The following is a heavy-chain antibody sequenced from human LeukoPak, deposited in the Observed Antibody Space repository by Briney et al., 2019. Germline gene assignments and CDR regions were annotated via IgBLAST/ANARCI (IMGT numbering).Heavy chain of an antibody. J-gene: IGHJ4*02. D-gene: IGHD4-17*01. Sequence: PSETLSLTCAVYGGSFSGYYRSWIRQPPGKGLEWIGEINHSGSTNYNPSLKSRVTISVDTSKNQFSLKLSSVTAADTAVYYCARGGYYGDYGYWGQGTLVTVSS. CDR3: ARGGYYGDYGY. CDR2: INHSGST. CDR1: GGSFSGYY. V-gene: IGHV4-34*01.